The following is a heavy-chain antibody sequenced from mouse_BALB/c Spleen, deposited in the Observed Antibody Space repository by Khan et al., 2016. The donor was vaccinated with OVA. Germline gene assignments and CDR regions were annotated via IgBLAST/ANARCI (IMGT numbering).Heavy chain of an antibody. CDR2: ISYSGST. CDR1: GYSITSDYA. CDR3: ASGRLLLRYPDYFDY. V-gene: IGHV3-2*02. D-gene: IGHD1-1*01. Sequence: VQLKQSGPGLLKPSQSLSLTCTVTGYSITSDYAWNLIRQFPGNQLEWMAYISYSGSTTYSPSLRSRISITRDISKNPFFLQLNSVTTEDTATDYCASGRLLLRYPDYFDYWGQGTTLTVSS. J-gene: IGHJ2*01.